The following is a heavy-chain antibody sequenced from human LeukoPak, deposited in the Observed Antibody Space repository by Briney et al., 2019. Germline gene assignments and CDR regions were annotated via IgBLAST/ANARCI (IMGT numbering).Heavy chain of an antibody. CDR1: GYTFTGYY. V-gene: IGHV1-2*06. CDR2: INPNSGGT. J-gene: IGHJ6*02. CDR3: AKGRTRAITIFGVVLDMDV. Sequence: ASVEVSCKASGYTFTGYYMHWVRQAPGQGLEWMGRINPNSGGTNYAQKFQGRVTMTRDTSISTAYMELSRLRSDDTAVYYCAKGRTRAITIFGVVLDMDVWGQGTTVTVSS. D-gene: IGHD3-3*01.